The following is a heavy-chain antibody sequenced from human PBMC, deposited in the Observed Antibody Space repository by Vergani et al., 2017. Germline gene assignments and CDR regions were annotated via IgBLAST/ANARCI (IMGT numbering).Heavy chain of an antibody. J-gene: IGHJ6*03. D-gene: IGHD6-13*01. CDR3: ARDPPQIAAAGNSGYMDV. Sequence: EVQLVESGGGLVKPGGSLRLSCAASGFTFSSYSMNWVRQAPGKGLEWVSSISSSRSYIYYADSVKGRFTISRDNAKTSLYLQMNSLRAEDTAVYYCARDPPQIAAAGNSGYMDVWGKGTTVTVSS. V-gene: IGHV3-21*01. CDR2: ISSSRSYI. CDR1: GFTFSSYS.